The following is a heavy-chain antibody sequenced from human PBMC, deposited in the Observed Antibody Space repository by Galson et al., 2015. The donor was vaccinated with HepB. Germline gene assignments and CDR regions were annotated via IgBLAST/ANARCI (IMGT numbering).Heavy chain of an antibody. Sequence: SLRLSCAASGFIFRNYGMHWVRQAPGKGLEWVAVIWYDGRDQKYADCEKGRFTISRDNSRNTLYLQMSSLRVEDTALYYCAKLDSSGSSWGQGTLVTVSS. CDR1: GFIFRNYG. CDR2: IWYDGRDQ. J-gene: IGHJ4*02. D-gene: IGHD6-19*01. V-gene: IGHV3-33*06. CDR3: AKLDSSGSS.